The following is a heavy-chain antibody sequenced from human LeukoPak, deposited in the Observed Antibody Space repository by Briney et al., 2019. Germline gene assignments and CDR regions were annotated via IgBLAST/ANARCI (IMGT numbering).Heavy chain of an antibody. D-gene: IGHD3-10*01. V-gene: IGHV3-74*01. J-gene: IGHJ3*02. Sequence: AGGTLRLSCAASGFTFSSYWMHWVRQAPGKGLVWVSRINSDGSSTSYADSVKGRFTISRDNAKNTLYLQMNSLRAEDTAVYYCARGKGSGRNEAFDIWGQGTMVTVSS. CDR2: INSDGSST. CDR3: ARGKGSGRNEAFDI. CDR1: GFTFSSYW.